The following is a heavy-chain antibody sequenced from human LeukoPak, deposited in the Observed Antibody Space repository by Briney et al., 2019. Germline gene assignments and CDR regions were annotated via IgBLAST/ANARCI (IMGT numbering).Heavy chain of an antibody. CDR1: GGTFSSYT. Sequence: ASVRVSCKASGGTFSSYTISWVRQAPGQGLEWMGRIIPILGIANYAQKFQGRVTITADKSTSTAYMELSSLGSEDTAVYYCASRRDGYNNGFDYWGQGTLVTVSS. CDR2: IIPILGIA. V-gene: IGHV1-69*02. J-gene: IGHJ4*02. D-gene: IGHD5-24*01. CDR3: ASRRDGYNNGFDY.